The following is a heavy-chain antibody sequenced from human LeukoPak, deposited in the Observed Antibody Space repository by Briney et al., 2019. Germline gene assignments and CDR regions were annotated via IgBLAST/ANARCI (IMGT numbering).Heavy chain of an antibody. CDR1: GFTFSSY. D-gene: IGHD3-9*01. CDR2: ISSTSSYI. V-gene: IGHV3-21*01. Sequence: GGSLRLSCAASGFTFSSYMNWVRQAPGKGLEWVSSISSTSSYIYYADSVKGQFTISRDNAKSSLYLQTNSLRADDTAVYYCARGQSRYFDWYLGFFDYWGQGTLVTVSS. J-gene: IGHJ4*02. CDR3: ARGQSRYFDWYLGFFDY.